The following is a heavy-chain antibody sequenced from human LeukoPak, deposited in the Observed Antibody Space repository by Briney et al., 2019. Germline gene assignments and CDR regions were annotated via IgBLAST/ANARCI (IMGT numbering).Heavy chain of an antibody. CDR1: GGSISSYY. Sequence: SETPSLTCTVSGGSISSYYWSWIRQPAGKGLEWIGRIYTSGSTNYNPSLKSRVTMSVDTSKNQFSLKLSSVTAADTAVYYCARVAPGRRRNYYYYYMDVWGKGTTVTVSS. J-gene: IGHJ6*03. CDR3: ARVAPGRRRNYYYYYMDV. V-gene: IGHV4-4*07. CDR2: IYTSGST.